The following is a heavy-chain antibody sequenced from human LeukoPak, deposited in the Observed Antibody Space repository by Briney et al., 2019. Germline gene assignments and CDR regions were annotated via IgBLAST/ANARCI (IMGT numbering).Heavy chain of an antibody. J-gene: IGHJ4*02. D-gene: IGHD1-1*01. CDR3: ARDLDHTLPFGY. CDR1: GGTFSSYA. Sequence: GASVKVSCKASGGTFSSYAISWVRQAPGQGLEWVGGIIPIFGTANYAQKFQGRVTITADESTSTAYMELSSLRSEDTAVYYCARDLDHTLPFGYWGQGTLVTVSS. CDR2: IIPIFGTA. V-gene: IGHV1-69*13.